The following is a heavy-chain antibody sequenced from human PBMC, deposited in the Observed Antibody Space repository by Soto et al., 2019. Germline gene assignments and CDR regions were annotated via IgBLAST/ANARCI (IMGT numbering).Heavy chain of an antibody. Sequence: SDTLSLTCAVYGGSFSGHYWSWIRQPPGKGLEWIGEINHSGSTNYNPSLKSRVTISVDTSKNQFSLKLSSVTAADTAVHYCARTSIAARPGVDYWGQGTLVTVSS. CDR2: INHSGST. D-gene: IGHD6-6*01. V-gene: IGHV4-34*01. CDR3: ARTSIAARPGVDY. J-gene: IGHJ4*02. CDR1: GGSFSGHY.